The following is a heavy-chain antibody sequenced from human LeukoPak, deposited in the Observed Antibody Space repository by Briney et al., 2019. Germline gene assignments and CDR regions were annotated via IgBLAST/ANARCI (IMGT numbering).Heavy chain of an antibody. CDR2: ISVSDGTI. J-gene: IGHJ4*02. V-gene: IGHV3-48*01. CDR3: TRDTHFYDY. CDR1: GFIFNSYG. Sequence: GGSLRLSCATSGFIFNSYGMNWVRQAPGKGLEWVSYISVSDGTIYYADSVKGRFTISSDNAKNSLFLQMNSLRVEDTAIYYCTRDTHFYDYWGQGTLVTVSS. D-gene: IGHD2/OR15-2a*01.